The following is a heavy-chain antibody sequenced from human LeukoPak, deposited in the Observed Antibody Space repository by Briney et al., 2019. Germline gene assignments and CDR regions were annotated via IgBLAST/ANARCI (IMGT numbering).Heavy chain of an antibody. CDR3: AKDRDIVVVPAATDY. D-gene: IGHD2-2*01. V-gene: IGHV3-23*01. J-gene: IGHJ4*02. Sequence: GGSLRLSCAASGFTFSSYAMSWVRQAPGKGLEWVSVVSSSGGSTYYADSVKGRFTISRDNPKNTLYLQMNSLRAEDTAVYYCAKDRDIVVVPAATDYWGQGTLVTVSS. CDR2: VSSSGGST. CDR1: GFTFSSYA.